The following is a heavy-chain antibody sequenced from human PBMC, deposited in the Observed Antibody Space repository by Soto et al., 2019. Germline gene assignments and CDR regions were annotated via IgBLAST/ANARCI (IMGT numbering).Heavy chain of an antibody. V-gene: IGHV3-30*18. CDR3: AKDLETFGRPFASDI. CDR1: GFTFSNYG. CDR2: ISYDGTNE. Sequence: QVQLVESGGGVVQPGRSLRLSCAASGFTFSNYGMHWVRQAPGKGLEWVAAISYDGTNEYYADSVKGRFTISRDDTENTLFVQMNSLRAEDTGVYYCAKDLETFGRPFASDIWGQGTRVTVSS. D-gene: IGHD3-10*01. J-gene: IGHJ3*02.